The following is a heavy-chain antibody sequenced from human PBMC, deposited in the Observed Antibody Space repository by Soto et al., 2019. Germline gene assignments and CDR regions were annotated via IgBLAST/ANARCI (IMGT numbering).Heavy chain of an antibody. Sequence: QVQLQESGPGLVKPSQTLSLTCTVSGGSISSGGYYWSWIRQHPGKGLEWIGYIYYSGSTYYNPSLKSRVTISVDTSKNQFSLKLSSVTVADTAVYYCARSYSNYNRDYYYGMDVWGQGTTVTVSS. CDR2: IYYSGST. CDR3: ARSYSNYNRDYYYGMDV. D-gene: IGHD4-4*01. V-gene: IGHV4-31*03. J-gene: IGHJ6*02. CDR1: GGSISSGGYY.